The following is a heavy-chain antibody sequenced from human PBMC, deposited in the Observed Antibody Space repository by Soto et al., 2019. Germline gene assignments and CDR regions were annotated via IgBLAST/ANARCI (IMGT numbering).Heavy chain of an antibody. D-gene: IGHD3-3*02. CDR1: GGSITTTSNY. CDR3: APHRADGVGDIYGYY. J-gene: IGHJ4*02. V-gene: IGHV4-39*01. Sequence: QLQLQESGPGLVKPSETLSLTCTVSGGSITTTSNYWGWIRQPPGKGLEWIGSVYYTGTTSHSPSLNRGVTMSVDTSKNQFSLNLPFVTAAATAVYYCAPHRADGVGDIYGYYWGQGILVTVSS. CDR2: VYYTGTT.